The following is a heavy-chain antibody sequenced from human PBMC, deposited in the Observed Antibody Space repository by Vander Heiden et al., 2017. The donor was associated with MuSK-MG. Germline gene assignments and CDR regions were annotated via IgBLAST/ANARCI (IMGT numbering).Heavy chain of an antibody. D-gene: IGHD5-12*01. CDR3: TRGWLQWDY. CDR2: ISSNAYGGTT. V-gene: IGHV3-49*03. Sequence: ESQLVETGGGQLPPGWSLRVPTPTSGFTFSDNARRWFRQAPGKGMEWVGFISSNAYGGTTEYAASVNGRFTISRDDSKSIAYLQMNSLRTEDTAVYYCTRGWLQWDYWGQGTLVTVSS. J-gene: IGHJ4*02. CDR1: GFTFSDNA.